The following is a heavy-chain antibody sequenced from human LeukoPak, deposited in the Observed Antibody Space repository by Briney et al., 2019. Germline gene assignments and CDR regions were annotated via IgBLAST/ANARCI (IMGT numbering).Heavy chain of an antibody. Sequence: ASVKVSCKASGYTFTGYYMHWVRQAPGQGLEWMGWINPNSGGTNCAQKFQGRVTMTRDTSISTAYMELSRLRSDDTAVYYCASGIAAAGRFNWFDPWGQGTLVTVSS. CDR2: INPNSGGT. V-gene: IGHV1-2*02. CDR1: GYTFTGYY. J-gene: IGHJ5*02. D-gene: IGHD6-13*01. CDR3: ASGIAAAGRFNWFDP.